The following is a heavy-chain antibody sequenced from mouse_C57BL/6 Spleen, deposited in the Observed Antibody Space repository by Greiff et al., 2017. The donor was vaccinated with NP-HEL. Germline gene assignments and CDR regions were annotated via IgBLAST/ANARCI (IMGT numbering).Heavy chain of an antibody. V-gene: IGHV1-69*01. CDR1: GFTFTSYW. CDR3: ARLSSYYAMDY. D-gene: IGHD1-3*01. Sequence: QVQLQQPGAELVMPGASVKLSCKASGFTFTSYWMHWVQQRPGQGLEWIGEIDPSDSYTNYNQKFKGKSTLTVDKSSSTTYMQLSSLTSGDSAVYYCARLSSYYAMDYGGQGTSVTVS. J-gene: IGHJ4*01. CDR2: IDPSDSYT.